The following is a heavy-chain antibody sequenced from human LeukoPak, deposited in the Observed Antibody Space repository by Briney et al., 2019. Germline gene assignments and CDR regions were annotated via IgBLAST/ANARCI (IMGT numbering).Heavy chain of an antibody. CDR2: ISYDGSNK. V-gene: IGHV3-30-3*01. CDR3: ARGADSSGYYRLSYFDY. D-gene: IGHD3-22*01. CDR1: GFTFSSYA. Sequence: GGSLRLSCAASGFTFSSYAMHWVRQAPGKGLEWVAVISYDGSNKYYADSVKGRFTISRDNSKNTLYLQMNSLRAEDTAVYYCARGADSSGYYRLSYFDYWGLGTLVTVSS. J-gene: IGHJ4*02.